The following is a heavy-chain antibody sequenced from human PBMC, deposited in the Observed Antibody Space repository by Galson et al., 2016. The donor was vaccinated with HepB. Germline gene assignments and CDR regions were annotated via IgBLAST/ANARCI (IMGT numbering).Heavy chain of an antibody. CDR2: IYHSGSS. J-gene: IGHJ6*04. CDR1: GGSISSSNW. D-gene: IGHD2-8*01. V-gene: IGHV4/OR15-8*01. Sequence: ETLSLTCVVSGGSISSSNWWNWVRQAPGKGLEWIGDIYHSGSSNYNPSLKSRVTILVDKSNNQFSLKLSSVTAADTAVYYCARERDIVLHYYNGMDVWGKGTTVTVSS. CDR3: ARERDIVLHYYNGMDV.